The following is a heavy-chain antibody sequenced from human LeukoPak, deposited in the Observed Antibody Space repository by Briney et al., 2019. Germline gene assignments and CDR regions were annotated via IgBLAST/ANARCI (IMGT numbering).Heavy chain of an antibody. CDR1: GGTFSSYA. J-gene: IGHJ3*02. CDR2: IIPIFGTA. D-gene: IGHD3-22*01. CDR3: ASFQDSSGYRGAFDI. Sequence: SVKVSCKASGGTFSSYAISWVRQAPGQGLEWMGRIIPIFGTANYAQKFQGRVTITTDESTSTAYMELSRLRSDDTAVYYCASFQDSSGYRGAFDIWGQGTMVTVSS. V-gene: IGHV1-69*05.